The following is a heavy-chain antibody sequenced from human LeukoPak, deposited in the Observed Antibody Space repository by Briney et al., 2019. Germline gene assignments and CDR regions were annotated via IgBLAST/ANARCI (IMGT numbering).Heavy chain of an antibody. J-gene: IGHJ4*02. CDR2: INPNSGGT. Sequence: ASVKVSCKASGYTFTGYYMHWVRQAPGKGLEWMGWINPNSGGTNYAQKFQGRVTMTRDTSISTAYMELSRLSSDDTAVYYCARAPPSVAAAGGDYWGQGTLVTVSS. V-gene: IGHV1-2*02. CDR3: ARAPPSVAAAGGDY. D-gene: IGHD6-13*01. CDR1: GYTFTGYY.